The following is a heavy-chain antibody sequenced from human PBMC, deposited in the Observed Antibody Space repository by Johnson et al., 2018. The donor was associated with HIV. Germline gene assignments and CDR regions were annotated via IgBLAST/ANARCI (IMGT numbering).Heavy chain of an antibody. CDR3: AGGRGWVTLNAFDM. Sequence: QVQLVESGGGLVKPGGSLRLSCAVSGFTFSDFYMSWIRQAPGKGLEWVSYIRSSGGTIYYADSVKGRFTISRDNAKNSLYLQMNRLSADDTAVYCCAGGRGWVTLNAFDMWGQGTLVTVSS. J-gene: IGHJ3*02. V-gene: IGHV3-11*04. D-gene: IGHD4-23*01. CDR2: IRSSGGTI. CDR1: GFTFSDFY.